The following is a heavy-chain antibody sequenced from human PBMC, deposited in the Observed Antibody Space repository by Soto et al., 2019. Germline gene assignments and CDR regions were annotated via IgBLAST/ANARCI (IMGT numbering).Heavy chain of an antibody. D-gene: IGHD3-10*01. CDR1: GFTFSSYA. J-gene: IGHJ4*02. Sequence: QVQLVESGGGVVQPGRSLRLSCAASGFTFSSYAMHWVRQAPGKGLEWVAVISYDGSNKYYADSVKGRFTISRDKSKNTLYLQMNSLSAAATAVYDCARDAVWFGELFADYWGQGTLVTVSS. CDR2: ISYDGSNK. V-gene: IGHV3-30-3*01. CDR3: ARDAVWFGELFADY.